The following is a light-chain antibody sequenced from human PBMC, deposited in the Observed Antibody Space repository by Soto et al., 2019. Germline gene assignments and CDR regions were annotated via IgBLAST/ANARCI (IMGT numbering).Light chain of an antibody. V-gene: IGKV3-15*01. CDR3: QQYNSWPLS. CDR1: QRLNSD. Sequence: ETVMTQSPATLSMSRGERATLSCRASQRLNSDFAWYQQKPGQAPRLLIYGASTRATGIPGRFSGSGSGTEFTLTISSLQSEDFAVYSCQQYNSWPLSFDGGTKVDIK. CDR2: GAS. J-gene: IGKJ4*01.